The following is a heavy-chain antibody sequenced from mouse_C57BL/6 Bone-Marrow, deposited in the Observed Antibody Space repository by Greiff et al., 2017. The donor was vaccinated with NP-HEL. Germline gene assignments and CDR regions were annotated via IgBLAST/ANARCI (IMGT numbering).Heavy chain of an antibody. CDR2: IYPGSGNT. D-gene: IGHD1-1*01. J-gene: IGHJ4*01. Sequence: VKLEQSGPELVKPGASVKISCKASGYSFTSYYIHWVKQRPGQGLEWIGWIYPGSGNTKYNEKFKGKATLTADTSSSTAYMQLSSLTSEDSAVYYCADIYYYGSSLYYYAMDYWGQGTSVTVSS. CDR3: ADIYYYGSSLYYYAMDY. CDR1: GYSFTSYY. V-gene: IGHV1-66*01.